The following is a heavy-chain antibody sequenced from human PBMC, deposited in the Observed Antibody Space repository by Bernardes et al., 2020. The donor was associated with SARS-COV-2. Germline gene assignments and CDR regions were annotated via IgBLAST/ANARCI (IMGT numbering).Heavy chain of an antibody. V-gene: IGHV3-74*01. CDR1: GFTFSTYW. CDR2: IDSDGSTT. D-gene: IGHD6-19*01. CDR3: ARGALDGSGRYVVDW. Sequence: GGSLRLSCEASGFTFSTYWMHWVRQAPGKGLQWVSRIDSDGSTTNYADSVKGRFTISRDNAKNTLFIQMNSLRADDTAVYFCARGALDGSGRYVVDWWGQGTQVTVSS. J-gene: IGHJ4*02.